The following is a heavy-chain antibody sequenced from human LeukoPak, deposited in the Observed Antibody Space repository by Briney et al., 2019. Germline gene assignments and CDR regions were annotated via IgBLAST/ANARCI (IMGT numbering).Heavy chain of an antibody. D-gene: IGHD1-20*01. CDR1: GYTFTGYY. J-gene: IGHJ4*02. V-gene: IGHV1-2*02. CDR3: AREVGLKVTGTTGFDY. CDR2: INPNSGGT. Sequence: GASVKVSCKASGYTFTGYYMRWVRQAPGQGLEWMGWINPNSGGTNYAQKFQGRVTMTRDTSISTAYMELSRLRSDDTAVYYCAREVGLKVTGTTGFDYWGQGTLVTVSS.